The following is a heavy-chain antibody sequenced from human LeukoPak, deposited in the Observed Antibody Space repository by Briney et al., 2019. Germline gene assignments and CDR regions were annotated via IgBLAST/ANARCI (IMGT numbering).Heavy chain of an antibody. CDR2: IWSDGSNK. D-gene: IGHD5-18*01. V-gene: IGHV3-33*03. CDR1: GFTFSNQG. J-gene: IGHJ4*01. CDR3: ATQPADAVMGPLDY. Sequence: GRSLRLSCAASGFTFSNQGMHWVRQAPGKGLEWAAVIWSDGSNKYYGDSVKGRLTISRDNSKNTLYLQMNSLRAEDTAVYYCATQPADAVMGPLDYWGQGTLVTVSS.